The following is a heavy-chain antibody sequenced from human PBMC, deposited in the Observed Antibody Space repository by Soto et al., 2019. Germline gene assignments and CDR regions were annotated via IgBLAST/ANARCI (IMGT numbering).Heavy chain of an antibody. J-gene: IGHJ6*02. CDR3: ARLVAARYYYYYGMDV. V-gene: IGHV4-34*01. Sequence: PSETLSLTCAVYGGSFSGYYWSWIRQPPGKGLEWIGEINHSGSTNYNPSLKSRVTISVDTSKNQFSLKLSSVTAADTAAYYCARLVAARYYYYYGMDVWGQGTTVTVSS. D-gene: IGHD6-6*01. CDR2: INHSGST. CDR1: GGSFSGYY.